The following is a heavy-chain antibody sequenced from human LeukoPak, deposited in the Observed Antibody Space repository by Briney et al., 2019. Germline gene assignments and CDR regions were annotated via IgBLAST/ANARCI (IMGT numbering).Heavy chain of an antibody. V-gene: IGHV4-59*01. CDR1: GDSISSYD. D-gene: IGHD6-6*01. CDR3: ARRSSSSRWFDP. Sequence: SETLSLTCTVSGDSISSYDWSWIRQPRGKGLEWIGYIYYSGSTNYNPSLKSRVTISLDTSKNQFSLKLSSVTAADTAVYYCARRSSSSRWFDPWGQGTLVTVSS. CDR2: IYYSGST. J-gene: IGHJ5*02.